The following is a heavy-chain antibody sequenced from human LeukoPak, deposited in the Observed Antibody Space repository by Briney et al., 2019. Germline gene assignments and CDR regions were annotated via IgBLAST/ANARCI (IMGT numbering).Heavy chain of an antibody. J-gene: IGHJ4*02. CDR3: ARDLSGRAWEGFDY. CDR1: GDSVSSNSAT. Sequence: SQTLSLTCAISGDSVSSNSATWNWIRQSPSRGLEWLGRTYYRSKWNNDYAVSVESRITINPDISKNQFSLQMSSVTPEDTAVYYCARDLSGRAWEGFDYWGQGTLVTVSS. V-gene: IGHV6-1*01. CDR2: TYYRSKWNN. D-gene: IGHD6-25*01.